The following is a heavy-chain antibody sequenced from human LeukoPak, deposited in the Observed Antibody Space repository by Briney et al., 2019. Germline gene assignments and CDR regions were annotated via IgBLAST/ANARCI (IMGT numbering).Heavy chain of an antibody. V-gene: IGHV1-24*01. CDR2: FDPEDGET. CDR1: GYTLTELS. J-gene: IGHJ4*02. D-gene: IGHD6-19*01. Sequence: ASVKVSCKVSGYTLTELSMHWVRQAPGKGLEWMGGFDPEDGETIYAQKFQGRVTMTEDTSTDTAYMELRSLRSDDTAVYYCARGLGSSGWADLDYWGQGTLVTVSS. CDR3: ARGLGSSGWADLDY.